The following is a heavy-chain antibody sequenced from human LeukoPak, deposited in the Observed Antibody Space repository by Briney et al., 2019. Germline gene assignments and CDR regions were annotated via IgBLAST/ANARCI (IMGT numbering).Heavy chain of an antibody. D-gene: IGHD1-26*01. CDR1: GGTFSSYA. V-gene: IGHV1-69*05. CDR2: ISPIFGTA. CDR3: ARDPNSGSYYFDY. J-gene: IGHJ4*02. Sequence: SEKVSCKASGGTFSSYAISWVRQAPGQGLDGMGRISPIFGTANYAQKFQGRVTVTTDESTSTAYMELSSLRSEDTAVYYCARDPNSGSYYFDYWGQGTLVTVSS.